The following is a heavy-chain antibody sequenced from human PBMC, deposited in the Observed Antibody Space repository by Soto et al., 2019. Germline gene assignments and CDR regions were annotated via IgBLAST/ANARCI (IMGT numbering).Heavy chain of an antibody. CDR2: VNHIGIT. CDR1: GGSFSGFF. Sequence: PSETLSLTCGVSGGSFSGFFWTWIRQPPGKGLEWIGEVNHIGITNYNPSLRSRLNLSIDTAKKQFSLKLTSVTAADTAVYYCARATQFFYDRRGYSKNFDFWGQGTLVTVSS. CDR3: ARATQFFYDRRGYSKNFDF. V-gene: IGHV4-34*01. J-gene: IGHJ4*02. D-gene: IGHD3-22*01.